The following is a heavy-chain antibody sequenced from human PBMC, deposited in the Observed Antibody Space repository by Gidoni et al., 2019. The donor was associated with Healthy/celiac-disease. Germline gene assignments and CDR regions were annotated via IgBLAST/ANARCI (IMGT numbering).Heavy chain of an antibody. Sequence: EVQLLESGGGLVQPGGSLRLFCAASGFTFSSYAMSWVRQAPGKGLEWVSAISGSGGSTYYADSVKGRFTISRDNSKNTLYLQMNSLRAEDTAVYYCAKDYSGSYKRRGYFDYWGQGTLVTVSS. CDR2: ISGSGGST. V-gene: IGHV3-23*01. J-gene: IGHJ4*02. CDR3: AKDYSGSYKRRGYFDY. CDR1: GFTFSSYA. D-gene: IGHD1-26*01.